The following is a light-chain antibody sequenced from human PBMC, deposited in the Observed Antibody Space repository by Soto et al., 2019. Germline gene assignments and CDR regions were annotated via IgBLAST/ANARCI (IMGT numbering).Light chain of an antibody. V-gene: IGKV3-15*01. CDR1: QSVTNN. Sequence: LMTQSPATLSVSPGERATLSCRASQSVTNNLAWYQQKPGQPPRLLIYGVSTRATGVPARFSGSGSGTEFTLTISSLQSEDFAVYYCQQYDKWPPKTFGQGTKVDIK. J-gene: IGKJ1*01. CDR3: QQYDKWPPKT. CDR2: GVS.